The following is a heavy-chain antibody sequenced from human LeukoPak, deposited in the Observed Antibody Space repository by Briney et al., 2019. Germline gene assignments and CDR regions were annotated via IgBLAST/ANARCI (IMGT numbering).Heavy chain of an antibody. V-gene: IGHV3-23*01. D-gene: IGHD2-15*01. CDR2: ISGSGDNT. CDR3: ARGRVYCSGGSCYPYYFDY. J-gene: IGHJ4*02. Sequence: GGSLRLSCAASEFTFSNFAMSWVRQAPGKGLEWVSTISGSGDNTYYADSVKGRFTISRDGSKNTVYLQMNSLRAEDTAVYYCARGRVYCSGGSCYPYYFDYWGQGTLVTVTS. CDR1: EFTFSNFA.